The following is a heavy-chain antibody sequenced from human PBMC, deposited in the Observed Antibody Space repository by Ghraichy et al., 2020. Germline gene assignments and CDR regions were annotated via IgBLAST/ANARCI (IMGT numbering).Heavy chain of an antibody. V-gene: IGHV4-4*07. CDR2: IYTSGST. CDR3: ARGGYYDSSGYTQASYYYGMDV. D-gene: IGHD3-22*01. CDR1: GGSISSYY. Sequence: SETLSLTCTVSGGSISSYYWSWIRQPAGKGLEWIGRIYTSGSTNYNPSLKSRVTMSVDTSKNQFSLKLSSVTAADTAVYYCARGGYYDSSGYTQASYYYGMDVWGQVTTVTVSS. J-gene: IGHJ6*02.